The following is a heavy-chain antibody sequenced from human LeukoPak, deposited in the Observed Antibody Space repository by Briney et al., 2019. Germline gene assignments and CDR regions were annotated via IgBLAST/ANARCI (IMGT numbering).Heavy chain of an antibody. CDR1: GFTFSSYA. CDR2: ISYDGSNK. Sequence: GGSLRLSCAASGFTFSSYAMHWVRQAPGKGLEWVAVISYDGSNKYYADSVKGRFTISRDNSKNTLYLQMNSLRAEDTAVYYCARGGDDFWSGYHDAFDIWGQGTMVTVSS. D-gene: IGHD3-3*01. J-gene: IGHJ3*02. CDR3: ARGGDDFWSGYHDAFDI. V-gene: IGHV3-30*04.